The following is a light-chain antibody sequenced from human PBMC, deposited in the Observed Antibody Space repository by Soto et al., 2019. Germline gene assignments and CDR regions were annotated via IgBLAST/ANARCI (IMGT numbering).Light chain of an antibody. J-gene: IGKJ2*01. CDR2: LAT. CDR3: QQYDSVPYT. CDR1: QDIYKS. Sequence: DIQMTQSPSSVSASVGDRVIITCQTSQDIYKSLTWYQQRPGKAPKLLIYLATNLERGVPSRFSGGGSGTHFSLISSSLQPEVFAASFCQQYDSVPYTFGQGTTVDI. V-gene: IGKV1-33*01.